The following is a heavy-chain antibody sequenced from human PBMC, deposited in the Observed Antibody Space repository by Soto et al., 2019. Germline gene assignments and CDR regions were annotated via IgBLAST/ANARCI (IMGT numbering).Heavy chain of an antibody. V-gene: IGHV3-23*01. Sequence: TXGCPRRXRAACRCSFSDSCMRWARQAPGKGLEWVSGIGGGDITAYYGDSVNGRFTISGDNSKSTVYPEMNSLRGEHKAVYNCAKGEPNWKQVSRYFDIWGRGTMVTFSS. CDR1: RCSFSDSC. CDR3: AKGEPNWKQVSRYFDI. CDR2: IGGGDITA. J-gene: IGHJ2*01. D-gene: IGHD1-1*01.